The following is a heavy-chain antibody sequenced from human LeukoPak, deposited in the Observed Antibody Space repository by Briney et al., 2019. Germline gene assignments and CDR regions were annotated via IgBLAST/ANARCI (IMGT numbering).Heavy chain of an antibody. CDR2: ISAYNGNT. D-gene: IGHD1-26*01. Sequence: GASVKVSCKASGYTFTSYGIIWVRQAPGQGLEWMGWISAYNGNTNYAQKLQGRVTMTTDTSTSTAYMELRSLRSDDTAVYYCARETLTLYSGSHPPAFDIWGQGTMVTVSS. V-gene: IGHV1-18*01. J-gene: IGHJ3*02. CDR1: GYTFTSYG. CDR3: ARETLTLYSGSHPPAFDI.